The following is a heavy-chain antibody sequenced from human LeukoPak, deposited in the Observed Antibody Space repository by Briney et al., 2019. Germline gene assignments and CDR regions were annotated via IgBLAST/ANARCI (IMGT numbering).Heavy chain of an antibody. J-gene: IGHJ4*02. V-gene: IGHV4-34*01. D-gene: IGHD3-16*01. Sequence: SETLSLTCAVYGGSFSGYYWSWIRQPPGKGLEWIGEINHSGSTNYNPSLKSRVSISVDKSKNQFSLRLSSVTAADTAVYYCARDDSSRTYYFDYWGQGTLVTVSS. CDR3: ARDDSSRTYYFDY. CDR2: INHSGST. CDR1: GGSFSGYY.